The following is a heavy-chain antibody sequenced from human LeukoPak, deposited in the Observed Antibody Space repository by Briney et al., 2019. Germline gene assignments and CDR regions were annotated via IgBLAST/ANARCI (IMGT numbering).Heavy chain of an antibody. Sequence: GGSLRLSCAASGFTFSSYAMTWVRQAPGKGLEWVSAISGSGRSTNYADSVKGRFTISRDNSKNTLYLQMNSLRAEDTAVYYCAKDLGDYFDSSGYPSLPFDYWGQGTLVTVSS. D-gene: IGHD3-22*01. CDR2: ISGSGRST. J-gene: IGHJ4*02. CDR1: GFTFSSYA. V-gene: IGHV3-23*01. CDR3: AKDLGDYFDSSGYPSLPFDY.